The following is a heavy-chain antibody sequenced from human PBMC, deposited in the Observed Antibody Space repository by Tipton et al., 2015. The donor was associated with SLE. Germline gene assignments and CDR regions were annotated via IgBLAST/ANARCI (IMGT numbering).Heavy chain of an antibody. V-gene: IGHV4-39*07. J-gene: IGHJ4*02. Sequence: LRLSCTVSGGSISSSSYYWGWIRQPPGKGLEWIGSFYYSENTYINNASLKSRVTISIDTSKNQFSLKLNSVTAADTAVYYCARETVTGTITLWGRGALVTVSS. CDR3: ARETVTGTITL. D-gene: IGHD1-7*01. CDR1: GGSISSSSYY. CDR2: FYYSENT.